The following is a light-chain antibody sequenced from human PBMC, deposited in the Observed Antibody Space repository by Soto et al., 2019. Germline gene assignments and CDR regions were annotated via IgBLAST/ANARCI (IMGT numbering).Light chain of an antibody. J-gene: IGLJ3*02. Sequence: QSVLTQPPSVSAATGQMVTISCSGTSSNIGSNYVFWYQQFLGTAPKFLTCDGDKRPSGIHDRFTGSRSGTSATLRITGLQTGDEADYYCGTWDTSLSAWVFGGGTKLTVL. CDR3: GTWDTSLSAWV. CDR1: SSNIGSNY. CDR2: DGD. V-gene: IGLV1-51*01.